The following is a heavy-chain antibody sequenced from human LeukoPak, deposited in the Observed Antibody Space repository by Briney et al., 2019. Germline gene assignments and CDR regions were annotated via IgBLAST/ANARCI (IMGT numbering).Heavy chain of an antibody. Sequence: ASVKVSCKASGYIFTSYYMHWVRQAPGQGLEGMGIINPSGGSTSYAQKFQGRVTMTRDTSTSTVYMELSSLRSEDTAVYYCATSTYYYDSSGYWDDYWGQGTLVTVSS. CDR2: INPSGGST. D-gene: IGHD3-22*01. CDR1: GYIFTSYY. CDR3: ATSTYYYDSSGYWDDY. J-gene: IGHJ4*02. V-gene: IGHV1-46*01.